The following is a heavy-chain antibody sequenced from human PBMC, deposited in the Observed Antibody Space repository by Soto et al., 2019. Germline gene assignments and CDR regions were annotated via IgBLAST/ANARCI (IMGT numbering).Heavy chain of an antibody. CDR2: IYYSGST. D-gene: IGHD4-17*01. J-gene: IGHJ6*02. Sequence: SETLSLTCTVSGGSISSSSYYWGWIRQPPGKGLEWIGSIYYSGSTYYNPSLKSRVTISVDTSKNQFSLKLSSVTAADTAVYYCARRDDLYGHYSYYYYYYGMDVWGQGTTVTVSS. CDR1: GGSISSSSYY. V-gene: IGHV4-39*01. CDR3: ARRDDLYGHYSYYYYYYGMDV.